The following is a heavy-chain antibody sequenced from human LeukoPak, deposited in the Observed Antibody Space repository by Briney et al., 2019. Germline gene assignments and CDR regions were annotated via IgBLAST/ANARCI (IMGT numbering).Heavy chain of an antibody. CDR2: IKQDGSEK. Sequence: PGGSLRLSCAASGFTFSSYAMHWVRQAPGKGLEWVANIKQDGSEKYYVDSVKGRFTISRDNAKNSLYLQTNSLRAEDTAVYYCARDLYSYDFDYWGQGTLVTVSS. J-gene: IGHJ4*02. CDR1: GFTFSSYA. CDR3: ARDLYSYDFDY. D-gene: IGHD5-18*01. V-gene: IGHV3-7*01.